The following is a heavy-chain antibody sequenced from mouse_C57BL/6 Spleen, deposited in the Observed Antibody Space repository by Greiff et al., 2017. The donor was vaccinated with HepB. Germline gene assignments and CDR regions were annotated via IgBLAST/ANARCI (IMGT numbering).Heavy chain of an antibody. CDR1: GFTFSDCY. D-gene: IGHD4-1*01. CDR3: ARVANWDWMDY. J-gene: IGHJ4*01. Sequence: EVMLVESEGGLVQPGSSMKLSCTASGFTFSDCYMAWVRQVPEKGLEWVANINYDGSSTYYLDSLKSRFIISRDNAKNILYLQMSSLKSEDTATYYCARVANWDWMDYWGQGTSVTVSS. V-gene: IGHV5-16*01. CDR2: INYDGSST.